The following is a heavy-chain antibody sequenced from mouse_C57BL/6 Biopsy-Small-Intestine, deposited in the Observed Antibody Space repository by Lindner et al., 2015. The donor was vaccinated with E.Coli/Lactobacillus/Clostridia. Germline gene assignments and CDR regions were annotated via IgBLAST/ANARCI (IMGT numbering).Heavy chain of an antibody. Sequence: EVQLQESGGGLVKPGGSLKLSCAASGFTFSSYAMSWVRQTPEKRAGSGVATISDGGSYTYYPDNVKGRFTISRDNAKNNLYLQMSHLKSEDTAMYYCAREEYYGSSYFFDYWGQGHHSHSLL. J-gene: IGHJ2*01. CDR3: AREEYYGSSYFFDY. CDR2: ISDGGSYT. V-gene: IGHV5-4*01. CDR1: GFTFSSYA. D-gene: IGHD1-1*01.